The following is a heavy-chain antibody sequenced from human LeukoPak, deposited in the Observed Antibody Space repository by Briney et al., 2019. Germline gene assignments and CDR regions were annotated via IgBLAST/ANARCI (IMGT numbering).Heavy chain of an antibody. V-gene: IGHV3-30-3*01. CDR2: ISYDGNYK. CDR3: AREPMVRGVMYYGMDV. CDR1: GFIFSSYA. Sequence: PGRSLRLSCVASGFIFSSYALHWVRQAPGKGLEWVAVISYDGNYKYYADSVKGRFTISRDNSKNTLFLQMNSLRPEDTAVYYCAREPMVRGVMYYGMDVWGQGTTVTVSS. J-gene: IGHJ6*02. D-gene: IGHD3-10*01.